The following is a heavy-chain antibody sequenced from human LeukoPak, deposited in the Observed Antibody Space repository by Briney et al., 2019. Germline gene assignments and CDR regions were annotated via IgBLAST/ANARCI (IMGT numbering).Heavy chain of an antibody. D-gene: IGHD4-17*01. Sequence: GGFLRLSCAASGFTFSSYRMNWVRQAPGKGLEWVSSISSSSSYTYYADSVKGRFTISRDNSKNTLYLQMNSLRAEDTAVYYCAKNRYGYGDYATFDYWGQGTLVTVSS. CDR2: ISSSSSYT. V-gene: IGHV3-21*04. J-gene: IGHJ4*02. CDR1: GFTFSSYR. CDR3: AKNRYGYGDYATFDY.